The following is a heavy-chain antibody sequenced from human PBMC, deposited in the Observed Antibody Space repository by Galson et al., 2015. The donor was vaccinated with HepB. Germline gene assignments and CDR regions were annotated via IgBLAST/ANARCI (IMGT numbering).Heavy chain of an antibody. D-gene: IGHD2-15*01. CDR3: ARGPRGYCSGGSCYSRLD. CDR2: INSDGSST. CDR1: GFTFSSYW. V-gene: IGHV3-74*01. J-gene: IGHJ4*01. Sequence: SLRLSCAASGFTFSSYWMHWVRQAPGKGLVWVSRINSDGSSTSYADSVKGRFTISRDNAKNTLYLQMNSLRAEDTAVYYCARGPRGYCSGGSCYSRLDWGQGTLVTVSS.